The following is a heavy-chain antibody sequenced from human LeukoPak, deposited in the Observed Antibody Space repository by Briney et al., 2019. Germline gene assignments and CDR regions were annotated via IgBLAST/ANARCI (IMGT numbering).Heavy chain of an antibody. CDR1: GGSINNYF. D-gene: IGHD1-1*01. CDR3: ARVQGYGSIDY. Sequence: SETLSLTCTVSGGSINNYFWSWIRQPPGKGLECIAYIYYSDSTNYKPSLKSRVTISVDKSKNQFSLKLSSVTAADTAVYYCARVQGYGSIDYWGQGTLVTVSS. V-gene: IGHV4-59*12. CDR2: IYYSDST. J-gene: IGHJ4*02.